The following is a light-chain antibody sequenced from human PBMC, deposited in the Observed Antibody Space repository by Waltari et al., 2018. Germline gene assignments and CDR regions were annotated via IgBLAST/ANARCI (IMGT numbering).Light chain of an antibody. CDR1: QSVLYSSNNKNY. CDR3: QQYYSTPVT. Sequence: DIVMTQSPDSLAVSLGARATINCKSSQSVLYSSNNKNYLAWYQQKPGQSPKLLIYWASTRESGVPDRFSGSGSGTDFTLTISSLQAEDVAVYYCQQYYSTPVTFGQGTKVEIK. J-gene: IGKJ1*01. CDR2: WAS. V-gene: IGKV4-1*01.